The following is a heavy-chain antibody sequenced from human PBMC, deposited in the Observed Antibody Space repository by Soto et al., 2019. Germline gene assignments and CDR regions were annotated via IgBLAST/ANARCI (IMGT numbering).Heavy chain of an antibody. CDR2: VNPISGHT. D-gene: IGHD3-10*01. CDR1: GYTFTGYY. V-gene: IGHV1-2*02. J-gene: IGHJ5*02. CDR3: AREEGFRITMDRGRWFDP. Sequence: QIQLVQSGAEVKKPGASVKVSCRASGYTFTGYYLHWVRQAPGQGLEWMGWVNPISGHTNYAQKFQDRVIMTRDRSITTVHMELSRLRSDDTAVYYCAREEGFRITMDRGRWFDPWGQGTLVTVSS.